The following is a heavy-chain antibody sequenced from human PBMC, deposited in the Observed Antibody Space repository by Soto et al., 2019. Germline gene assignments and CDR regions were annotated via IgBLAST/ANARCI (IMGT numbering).Heavy chain of an antibody. D-gene: IGHD6-19*01. CDR1: GFTFSSYA. Sequence: EVQLLESGGGLVQPGGSLRLSCAASGFTFSSYAMSWVRQAPGKGLEWVSAISGSGGSTYYADSVKGRFTISRDNSKNTLYLQMNSLRAEDTAVYYCAKDKGSSDYYYYYYYMDVWGKGTTVTVSS. CDR3: AKDKGSSDYYYYYYYMDV. CDR2: ISGSGGST. V-gene: IGHV3-23*01. J-gene: IGHJ6*03.